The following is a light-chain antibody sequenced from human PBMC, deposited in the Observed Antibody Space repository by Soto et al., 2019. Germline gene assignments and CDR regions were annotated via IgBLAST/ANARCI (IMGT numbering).Light chain of an antibody. CDR3: QQYGSSPPEWGT. CDR1: QSVSSSY. CDR2: GAS. Sequence: EIVLTQSPGTLSLSPGERATLSCRASQSVSSSYLAWYQQKPGQAPRLLIYGASSRATGIPDRFSGSGSGTDFTLTISRLEPEDFAVYYCQQYGSSPPEWGTFGQGTKLEIK. J-gene: IGKJ2*02. V-gene: IGKV3-20*01.